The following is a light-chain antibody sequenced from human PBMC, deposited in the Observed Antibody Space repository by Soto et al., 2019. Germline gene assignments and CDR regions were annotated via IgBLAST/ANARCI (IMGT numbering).Light chain of an antibody. V-gene: IGLV2-8*01. CDR3: SSYAGTTFV. J-gene: IGLJ1*01. CDR1: SSDVGGYNY. CDR2: EVT. Sequence: SMLTQPPSESGSPGQSVTISCTETSSDVGGYNYVSWYQHHPGNAPKLMIYEVTKRPSGVPDRFSGSKSGNTASLTVSGLQAEDEAAYFCSSYAGTTFVFGTGTKVTVL.